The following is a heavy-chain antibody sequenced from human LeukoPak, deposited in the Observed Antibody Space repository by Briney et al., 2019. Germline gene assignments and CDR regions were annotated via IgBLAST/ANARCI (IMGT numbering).Heavy chain of an antibody. CDR1: GFTFSSYG. V-gene: IGHV3-30*03. Sequence: GGSLRLSCAASGFTFSSYGMHWVRQAPGKGLEWVAVISYDGSNKYYADSVKGRFTISRDNSKNTLYLQMGSLRAEDMAVYYCARGAFTYYYDSSGQYYFDYWGQGTLVTVSS. D-gene: IGHD3-22*01. CDR2: ISYDGSNK. CDR3: ARGAFTYYYDSSGQYYFDY. J-gene: IGHJ4*02.